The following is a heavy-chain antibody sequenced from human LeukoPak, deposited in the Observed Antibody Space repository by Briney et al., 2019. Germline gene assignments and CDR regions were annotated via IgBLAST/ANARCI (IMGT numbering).Heavy chain of an antibody. CDR2: INPNSGGT. V-gene: IGHV1-2*02. CDR1: VYTFTGYY. D-gene: IGHD5-18*01. J-gene: IGHJ4*02. CDR3: ARDHGYTYGNYFDY. Sequence: ASVKVSFKASVYTFTGYYFHWVRQAPGQGLEWMGWINPNSGGTNYAQKFQGRVTMTRDTSISTAYTELSSLRSDDTAVYYCARDHGYTYGNYFDYWGQGTLVTVSS.